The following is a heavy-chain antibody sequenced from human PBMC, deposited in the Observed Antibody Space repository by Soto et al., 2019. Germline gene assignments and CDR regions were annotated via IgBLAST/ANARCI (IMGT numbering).Heavy chain of an antibody. Sequence: GGALSLSCAASGFIFSDYYMSWIRQAPGKGLEWVSYISSSSSYTNYADSVKGRFTISRDNAKNSLSLQMNSLRAEDTAVYYCARVTFGSFYQDSWGQGTLVTVSS. D-gene: IGHD3-16*01. V-gene: IGHV3-11*06. J-gene: IGHJ4*02. CDR3: ARVTFGSFYQDS. CDR2: ISSSSSYT. CDR1: GFIFSDYY.